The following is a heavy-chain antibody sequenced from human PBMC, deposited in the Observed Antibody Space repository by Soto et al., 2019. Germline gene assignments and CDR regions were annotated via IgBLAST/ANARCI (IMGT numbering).Heavy chain of an antibody. CDR3: ARAKQSGYSGYNNDN. D-gene: IGHD5-12*01. Sequence: ASVKVSCKASGYTFTGYYMHWVRQAPGQGLEWMGWINANSGDNNYAQNFQDRVTMTSDTSTSTAYMELSRLRSDDTAVYYCARAKQSGYSGYNNDNWGQGTLVTVSS. J-gene: IGHJ4*02. CDR2: INANSGDN. V-gene: IGHV1-2*02. CDR1: GYTFTGYY.